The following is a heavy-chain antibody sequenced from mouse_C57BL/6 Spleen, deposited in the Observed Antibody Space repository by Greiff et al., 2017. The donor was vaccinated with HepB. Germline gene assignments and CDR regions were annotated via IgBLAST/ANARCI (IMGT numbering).Heavy chain of an antibody. J-gene: IGHJ4*01. Sequence: QVQLKQPGAELVKPGASVKLSCKASGYTFTSYWMHWVKQRPGRGLEWIGRIDPNSGGTKYNEKFKSKATLTVDKPSSTAYMQLSSLTSEDSAVYYCASDLYYYGSSDAMDYWGQGTSVTVSS. CDR1: GYTFTSYW. V-gene: IGHV1-72*01. CDR3: ASDLYYYGSSDAMDY. CDR2: IDPNSGGT. D-gene: IGHD1-1*01.